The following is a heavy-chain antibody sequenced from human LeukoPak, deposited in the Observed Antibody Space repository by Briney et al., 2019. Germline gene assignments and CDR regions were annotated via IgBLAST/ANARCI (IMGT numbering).Heavy chain of an antibody. D-gene: IGHD3-3*01. CDR3: ARVALRFLEWLPDNWFDP. V-gene: IGHV3-21*01. CDR1: GFTFSSYS. Sequence: PGGSLRLSCAASGFTFSSYSMNWVRQAPGKGLEWVSSISSSSSYIYYADSVKGRFTISRDNSKNTLYLQMNSLRAEDTAVYYCARVALRFLEWLPDNWFDPWGQGTLVTVSS. J-gene: IGHJ5*02. CDR2: ISSSSSYI.